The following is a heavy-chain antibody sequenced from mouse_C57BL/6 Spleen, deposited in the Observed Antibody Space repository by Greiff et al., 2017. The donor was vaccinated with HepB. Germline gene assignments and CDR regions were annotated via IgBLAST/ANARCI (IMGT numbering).Heavy chain of an antibody. CDR2: INPSTGGT. J-gene: IGHJ3*01. V-gene: IGHV1-42*01. CDR3: ARGGYDYEDWFAY. Sequence: VQLQQSGPERVKPGASVKISCKASGYSFTGYYMNWVKQSPEKSLEWIGEINPSTGGTTYNQKFKAKATLTVDKSSSTAYMQRKSLTSEDSAVYYCARGGYDYEDWFAYWGQGTLVTVSA. CDR1: GYSFTGYY. D-gene: IGHD2-4*01.